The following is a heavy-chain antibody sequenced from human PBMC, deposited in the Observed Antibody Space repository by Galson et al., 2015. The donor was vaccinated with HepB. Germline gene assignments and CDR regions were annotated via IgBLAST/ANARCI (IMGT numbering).Heavy chain of an antibody. CDR2: INHSGST. CDR3: ARGRNRWFGEIPLDY. J-gene: IGHJ4*02. Sequence: SETLSLTCAVYGGSFSGYYWSWIRQPPGKGLEWIGEINHSGSTNYNPSLKSRVTISVDTSKNQFSLKLSSVTAADTAVYYCARGRNRWFGEIPLDYWGQGTLVTVSS. D-gene: IGHD3-10*01. CDR1: GGSFSGYY. V-gene: IGHV4-34*01.